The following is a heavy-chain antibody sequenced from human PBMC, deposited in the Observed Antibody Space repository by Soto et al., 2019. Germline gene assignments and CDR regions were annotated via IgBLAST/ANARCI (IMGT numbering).Heavy chain of an antibody. CDR2: IKSKTDGGTT. D-gene: IGHD1-26*01. V-gene: IGHV3-15*07. CDR3: TTIIVGATDDAFDI. CDR1: GFTFSNAW. J-gene: IGHJ3*02. Sequence: EGSLRLSCAASGFTFSNAWMNWVRQAPGKGLEWVGRIKSKTDGGTTDYAAPVKGRFTISRDDSKNTLYLQVNSLKTEDTAVYYCTTIIVGATDDAFDIWGQGTMVTVSS.